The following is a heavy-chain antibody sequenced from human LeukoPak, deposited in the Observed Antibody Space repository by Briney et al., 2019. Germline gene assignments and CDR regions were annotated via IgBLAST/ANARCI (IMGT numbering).Heavy chain of an antibody. D-gene: IGHD6-19*01. J-gene: IGHJ3*02. CDR2: IYPTDSDT. Sequence: GESLKISCKGSGYIYSSYWMGWVRQLPGKGLEWMGIIYPTDSDTRYSPSFQGQVTISADKSINTAYLQWSSLKASDSGMYYCAGTTSGCTFFDIWGQGTLVTVSS. V-gene: IGHV5-51*01. CDR3: AGTTSGCTFFDI. CDR1: GYIYSSYW.